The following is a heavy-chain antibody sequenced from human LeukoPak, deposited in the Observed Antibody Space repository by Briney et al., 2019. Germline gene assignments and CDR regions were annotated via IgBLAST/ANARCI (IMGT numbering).Heavy chain of an antibody. CDR2: INPNSGGT. CDR1: GYTFIGYY. J-gene: IGHJ4*02. Sequence: ASVKVSCKASGYTFIGYYMHWVRQAPGQGLEWMGWINPNSGGTNYAQKFQGRVTMTRDTSISTAYMELSRLRSDDTAVYYCARDPPPNTYYYGSGAQGDYWGQGTLVTVSS. V-gene: IGHV1-2*02. D-gene: IGHD3-10*01. CDR3: ARDPPPNTYYYGSGAQGDY.